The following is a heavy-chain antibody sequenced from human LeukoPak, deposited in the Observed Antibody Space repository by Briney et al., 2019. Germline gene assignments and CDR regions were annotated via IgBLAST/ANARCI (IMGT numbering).Heavy chain of an antibody. D-gene: IGHD2-2*01. V-gene: IGHV1-8*01. J-gene: IGHJ6*03. Sequence: ASVKVSCKASGYTFTSYDINWVRQATGQGLEWMGWMNPNSANTGYAQKFQGRVTMTRNTSISTAYMELSSLRSEDTAVYYCARAPVVPAASGHYYYYMDVWGKGTTVTVSS. CDR1: GYTFTSYD. CDR2: MNPNSANT. CDR3: ARAPVVPAASGHYYYYMDV.